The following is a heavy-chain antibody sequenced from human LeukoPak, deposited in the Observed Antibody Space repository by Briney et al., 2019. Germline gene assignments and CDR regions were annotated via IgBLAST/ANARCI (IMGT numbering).Heavy chain of an antibody. Sequence: GSLRLSCAASGFTFSSYTMNWVRQAPGKGLEWVSSLSGTGRYIYYADLMKGRFTISRDNAKNSLYLQMNSLRAEDTAVYYCARSLRDAFDIWGQGTMDTVSS. CDR3: ARSLRDAFDI. J-gene: IGHJ3*02. V-gene: IGHV3-21*06. CDR1: GFTFSSYT. CDR2: LSGTGRYI.